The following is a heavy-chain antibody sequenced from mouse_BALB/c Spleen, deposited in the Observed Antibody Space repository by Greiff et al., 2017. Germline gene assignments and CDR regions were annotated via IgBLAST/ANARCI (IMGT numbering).Heavy chain of an antibody. CDR1: GFTFSSFG. CDR2: ISSGSSTI. V-gene: IGHV5-17*02. CDR3: ARTGTQGGFAY. J-gene: IGHJ3*01. Sequence: EVKLVESGGGLVQPGGSRKLSCAASGFTFSSFGMHWVRQAPEKGLEWVAYISSGSSTIYYADTVKGRFTISRDNPKNTLFLQMTSLRSEDTAMYYCARTGTQGGFAYWGQGTLVTVSA. D-gene: IGHD4-1*01.